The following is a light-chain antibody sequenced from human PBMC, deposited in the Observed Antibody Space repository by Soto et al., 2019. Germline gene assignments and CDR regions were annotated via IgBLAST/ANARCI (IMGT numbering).Light chain of an antibody. CDR2: DAS. Sequence: EIVLTQSPVSLSLSPGERATLSCRASQSVSSYLAWYQQKPGQAPRLLIYDASNRATGIPARFSGSGSGTDFTLTISSLEPEDFAVYYCQQRGSWPFGGGTKVDIK. CDR1: QSVSSY. CDR3: QQRGSWP. V-gene: IGKV3-11*01. J-gene: IGKJ4*01.